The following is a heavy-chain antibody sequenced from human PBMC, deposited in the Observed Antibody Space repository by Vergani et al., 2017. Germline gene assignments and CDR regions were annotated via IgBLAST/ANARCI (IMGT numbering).Heavy chain of an antibody. CDR2: VFRYGNV. CDR1: VASIDSFY. V-gene: IGHV4-59*01. D-gene: IGHD2-15*01. CDR3: ARDFGGEWYFDL. Sequence: VLLQEPGPGLVKPSETLSLNCSFSVASIDSFYWSWLRQSPGKGLEWIGYVFRYGNVNYNPSFNFRAAIDTSNNQLSLRLSSVTAADTAVYYCARDFGGEWYFDLWGRGTFVTVSS. J-gene: IGHJ2*01.